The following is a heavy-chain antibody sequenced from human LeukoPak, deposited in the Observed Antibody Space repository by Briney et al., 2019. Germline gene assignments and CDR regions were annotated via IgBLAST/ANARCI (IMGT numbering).Heavy chain of an antibody. CDR2: IYYSGST. J-gene: IGHJ4*02. V-gene: IGHV4-39*01. D-gene: IGHD3-10*01. CDR3: ARLRGYSARLSYFDY. CDR1: GGSISSSSYY. Sequence: SETLSLTCTVSGGSISSSSYYWGRIRQPPGKGLAWIGSIYYSGSTYYNPVLKSRVTISVDTSKTQFSLKLSSVTAADTAVYYCARLRGYSARLSYFDYWGQGTLVTVAS.